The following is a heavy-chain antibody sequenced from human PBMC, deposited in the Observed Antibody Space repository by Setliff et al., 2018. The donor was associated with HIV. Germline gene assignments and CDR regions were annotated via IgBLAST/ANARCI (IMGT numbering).Heavy chain of an antibody. Sequence: SVKVSCKASGGTFKTYAISWVRQAPGQGLEWMGGIIPIFATTDYAQKFQGRVTIIADESTSTAYMELSSLRSEDTAVYYCALKGAYNILTGFPNWGQGTLVTVS. V-gene: IGHV1-69*13. D-gene: IGHD3-9*01. CDR2: IIPIFATT. J-gene: IGHJ4*02. CDR1: GGTFKTYA. CDR3: ALKGAYNILTGFPN.